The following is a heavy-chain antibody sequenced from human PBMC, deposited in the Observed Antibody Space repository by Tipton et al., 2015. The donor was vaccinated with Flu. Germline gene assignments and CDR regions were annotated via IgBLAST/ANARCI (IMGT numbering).Heavy chain of an antibody. J-gene: IGHJ4*02. D-gene: IGHD6-19*01. CDR3: AKDGWDTSGWYPFDY. CDR1: GFTFSSYG. CDR2: IEYDGSDE. Sequence: SLRLSCAASGFTFSSYGMHWVRQAPGKGLEWVAFIEYDGSDENYADSVKGRFTISRDKSKNTLYLQMSSLRAEDTAVYYCAKDGWDTSGWYPFDYWGLGTLVTVSS. V-gene: IGHV3-30*02.